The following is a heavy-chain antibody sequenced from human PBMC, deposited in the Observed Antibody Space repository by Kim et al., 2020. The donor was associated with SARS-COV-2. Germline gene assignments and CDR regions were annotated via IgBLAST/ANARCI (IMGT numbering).Heavy chain of an antibody. Sequence: GGSLRLSCAASGFSFSNNWMYWVRRAPGKGLVWVSRIDSDGSITNYADSVKGRFIISRDNGKNTLYLQMKSLRAEDTAVYYCAKVGYDWSIDYWGQGTLVTVSS. CDR2: IDSDGSIT. J-gene: IGHJ4*02. CDR1: GFSFSNNW. V-gene: IGHV3-74*01. CDR3: AKVGYDWSIDY. D-gene: IGHD3-9*01.